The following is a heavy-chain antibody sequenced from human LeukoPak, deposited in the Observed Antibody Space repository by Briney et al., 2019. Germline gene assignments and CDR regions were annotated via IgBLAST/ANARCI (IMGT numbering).Heavy chain of an antibody. CDR2: IYHSGST. CDR3: ARSDLTPDY. Sequence: PSEILSLTCTVSGYSISSGYYWGWIRQPPGKGLEWIGSIYHSGSTYYNPSLKSRVTISVDTSKNQFSLKLSSVTAADTAVYYCARSDLTPDYWGQGTLVTVSS. J-gene: IGHJ4*02. V-gene: IGHV4-38-2*02. CDR1: GYSISSGYY. D-gene: IGHD3-9*01.